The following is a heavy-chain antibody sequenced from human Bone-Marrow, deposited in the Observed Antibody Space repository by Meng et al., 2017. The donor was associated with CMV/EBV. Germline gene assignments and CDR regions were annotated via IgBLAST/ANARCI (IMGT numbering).Heavy chain of an antibody. V-gene: IGHV3-48*03. D-gene: IGHD2-15*01. CDR3: ARDCNPQTPGRIEGYGMEV. J-gene: IGHJ6*02. CDR2: ISSSGYTI. CDR1: GFTFSSYE. Sequence: GGSLRLSCAASGFTFSSYEMNWVRQAPGKGMEWVSYISSSGYTIYYADSVKGRFTISRDNAKNSLYLQMNSLRAEDTAVYYCARDCNPQTPGRIEGYGMEVWGQWNTVNV.